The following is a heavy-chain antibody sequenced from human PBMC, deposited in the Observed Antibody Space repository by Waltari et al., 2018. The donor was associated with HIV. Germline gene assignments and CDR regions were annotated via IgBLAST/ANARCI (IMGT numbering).Heavy chain of an antibody. V-gene: IGHV4-39*07. CDR3: ARDRVIDIVVVPAADFDY. D-gene: IGHD2-2*01. CDR2: TYYSGST. Sequence: QLQLQESGPGLVKPSETLSLTCTVSGGSISSSSYYWGWIRQPPGQGLEWIGSTYYSGSTYYNPSLKSRVTISVDTSKNQFSLKLSSVTAADTAVYYCARDRVIDIVVVPAADFDYWGQGTLVTVSS. CDR1: GGSISSSSYY. J-gene: IGHJ4*02.